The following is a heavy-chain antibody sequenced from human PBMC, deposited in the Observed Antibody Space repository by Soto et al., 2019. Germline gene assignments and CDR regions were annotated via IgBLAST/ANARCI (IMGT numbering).Heavy chain of an antibody. Sequence: SETLSLTCTVSGGSISSSSYYWGWIRQPPGKGLEWIGSIYYSGSTYYNPSLKSRVTISVDTSKNQFSLKLSSVTAADTAVYYCARHDAEDYSNGWFDPWGQGTLVTVSS. CDR2: IYYSGST. D-gene: IGHD4-4*01. CDR3: ARHDAEDYSNGWFDP. V-gene: IGHV4-39*01. CDR1: GGSISSSSYY. J-gene: IGHJ5*02.